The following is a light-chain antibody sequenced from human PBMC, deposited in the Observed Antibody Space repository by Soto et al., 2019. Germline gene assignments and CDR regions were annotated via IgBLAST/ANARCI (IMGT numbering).Light chain of an antibody. J-gene: IGLJ3*02. CDR1: TSTFRSNT. Sequence: QAVVTQPPSASGTPGQRVTISCSGSTSTFRSNTVNWYQQLPRTAPKLLIYPNNQRPSGVPDRFSASKSGTSASLAISGLQSEDEADYYCAAWDDSLNNWVFGGGTKLTVL. CDR2: PNN. V-gene: IGLV1-44*01. CDR3: AAWDDSLNNWV.